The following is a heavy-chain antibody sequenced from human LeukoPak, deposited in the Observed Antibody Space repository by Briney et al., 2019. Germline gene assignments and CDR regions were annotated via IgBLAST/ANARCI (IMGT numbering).Heavy chain of an antibody. CDR2: IIPIFGTA. Sequence: ASVKVSCKASGYTFTYRYLHWVRQAPGQALEWMGGIIPIFGTANYAQKFQGRVTITADESTSTAYMELSSLRSEDTAVYYCARSQYYYGSGSYYSYDYWGQGTLVTVSS. CDR1: GYTFTYRY. V-gene: IGHV1-69*13. J-gene: IGHJ4*02. D-gene: IGHD3-10*01. CDR3: ARSQYYYGSGSYYSYDY.